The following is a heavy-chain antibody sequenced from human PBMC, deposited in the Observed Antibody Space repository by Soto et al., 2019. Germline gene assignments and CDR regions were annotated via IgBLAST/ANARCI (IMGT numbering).Heavy chain of an antibody. V-gene: IGHV1-18*01. CDR1: GYTFTSYG. CDR2: ISAYNGNT. J-gene: IGHJ3*02. Sequence: QVQLVQSGAEVKKPGASVKVSCKASGYTFTSYGISWVRQAPGQGLEWMGWISAYNGNTNYAQKLQGRVTMTTDTSTSTAYMELRSLRSDDTAVYYCARDESQYDYDSSGYTAFDMWGQGTMVTVSS. CDR3: ARDESQYDYDSSGYTAFDM. D-gene: IGHD3-22*01.